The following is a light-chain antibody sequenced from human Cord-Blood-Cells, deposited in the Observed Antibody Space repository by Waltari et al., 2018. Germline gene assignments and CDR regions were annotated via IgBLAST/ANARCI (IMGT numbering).Light chain of an antibody. Sequence: ELVLTQSPATLSLSPGERATLSCRASQSVSSYLAWYQQKPGQAPRLLIHDASNKATGIPARFSGSGSRTDFTLTISSLEPEDFAVYCCQQRSNWPLTFGGGTKVEIK. CDR2: DAS. CDR3: QQRSNWPLT. V-gene: IGKV3-11*01. J-gene: IGKJ4*01. CDR1: QSVSSY.